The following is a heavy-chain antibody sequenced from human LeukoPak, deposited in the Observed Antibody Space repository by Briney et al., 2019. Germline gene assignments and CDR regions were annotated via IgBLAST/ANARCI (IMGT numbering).Heavy chain of an antibody. D-gene: IGHD3-22*01. V-gene: IGHV1-69*13. CDR2: IIPIFGTA. CDR1: GGTFSSYA. J-gene: IGHJ4*02. CDR3: ARGERYYYDSSGYYEVGYFDY. Sequence: WASVKVSCKASGGTFSSYAISWVRQAPGQGLEWMGGIIPIFGTANYAQKFQGRVTITADESTSTAYMELSSLRSEDTAVYYCARGERYYYDSSGYYEVGYFDYWGQGTLVTVSS.